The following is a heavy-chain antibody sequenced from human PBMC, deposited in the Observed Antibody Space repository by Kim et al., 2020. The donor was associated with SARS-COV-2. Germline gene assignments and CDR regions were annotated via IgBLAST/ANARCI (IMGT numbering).Heavy chain of an antibody. V-gene: IGHV4-39*07. D-gene: IGHD5-12*01. CDR2: IYYSGST. Sequence: SETLSLTCTVSGGSISSSSYYWGWIRQPPGKGLEWIGSIYYSGSTYYNPSLKSRVTISVDTSKNQFSLKLSSVTAADTAVYYCARREATSGNYYFDYWG. CDR3: ARREATSGNYYFDY. CDR1: GGSISSSSYY. J-gene: IGHJ4*01.